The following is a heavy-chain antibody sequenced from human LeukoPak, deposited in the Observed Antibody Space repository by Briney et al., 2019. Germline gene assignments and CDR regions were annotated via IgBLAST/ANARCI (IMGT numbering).Heavy chain of an antibody. CDR3: ARTSYGDYAASVDY. D-gene: IGHD4-17*01. CDR2: ISGSGSTI. CDR1: GFTFSSYE. Sequence: SGGSLRLSCAASGFTFSSYEMNWVRQAPGKGLEWVSYISGSGSTIYYADSVKRRFTISRDNAKNSLYLQMNSLRAEDTAVYYCARTSYGDYAASVDYWGQGTLVTVSS. J-gene: IGHJ4*02. V-gene: IGHV3-48*03.